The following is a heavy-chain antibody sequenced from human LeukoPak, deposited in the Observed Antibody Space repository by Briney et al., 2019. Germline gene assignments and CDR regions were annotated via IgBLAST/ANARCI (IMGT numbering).Heavy chain of an antibody. D-gene: IGHD3-9*01. Sequence: PSETLSLTCAVYGGSFSGYYWSWIRQPPGKGLEWTGEINHSGSTNYNPSLKSRVTISVDTSKNQFSLKLSSVTAADTAVYYCARLDYGIAWGQGTLVTVSS. CDR2: INHSGST. V-gene: IGHV4-34*01. CDR1: GGSFSGYY. CDR3: ARLDYGIA. J-gene: IGHJ5*02.